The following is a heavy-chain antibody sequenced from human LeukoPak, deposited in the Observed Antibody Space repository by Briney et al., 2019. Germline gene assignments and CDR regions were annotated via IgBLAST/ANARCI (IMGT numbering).Heavy chain of an antibody. CDR2: IWYDGSNK. D-gene: IGHD3-3*01. J-gene: IGHJ6*02. CDR3: ARDPADGILAPNYYYGMDV. V-gene: IGHV3-33*01. CDR1: GFTFSSYG. Sequence: GGSMRLSCAASGFTFSSYGMHWVRQAPGKGLEWVAVIWYDGSNKYYADSVKGRFTISRDNSKNTLYLQMNSLRAEDTAVYYCARDPADGILAPNYYYGMDVWGQGPTVPVSS.